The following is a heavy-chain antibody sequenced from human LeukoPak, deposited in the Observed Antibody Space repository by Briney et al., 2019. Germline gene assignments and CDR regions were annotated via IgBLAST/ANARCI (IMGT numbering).Heavy chain of an antibody. CDR1: GASITSSGYY. CDR3: ARIYYSHYMDV. J-gene: IGHJ6*03. Sequence: SETLSLTCTVSGASITSSGYYWGWIRQPPGKGLEWIGSIYYSGSTYYNPSLKSRVTISVDTSKNQFSLKLSSVTAADTAVYYCARIYYSHYMDVWGKGTTVTVSS. CDR2: IYYSGST. V-gene: IGHV4-39*07.